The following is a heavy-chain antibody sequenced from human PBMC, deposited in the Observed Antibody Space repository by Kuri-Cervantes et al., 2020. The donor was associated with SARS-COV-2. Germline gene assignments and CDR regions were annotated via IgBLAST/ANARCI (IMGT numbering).Heavy chain of an antibody. CDR1: GYSISSGYY. Sequence: SETLSLTCIVSGYSISSGYYWGWIRQPPGKGLEWIGSIYYSGSTYYNPSLKSRVTISVDTSKNQFSLKLSSVTAADTAVYYCARLPLLGGATYYYYYMDVWGKGTTVTVSS. J-gene: IGHJ6*03. CDR3: ARLPLLGGATYYYYYMDV. D-gene: IGHD3-10*01. CDR2: IYYSGST. V-gene: IGHV4-38-2*02.